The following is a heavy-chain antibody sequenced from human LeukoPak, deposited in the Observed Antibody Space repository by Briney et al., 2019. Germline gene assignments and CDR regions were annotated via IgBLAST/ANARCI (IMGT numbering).Heavy chain of an antibody. D-gene: IGHD1-26*01. V-gene: IGHV3-11*01. CDR1: GFTFSDYY. CDR3: ATPGAGIVGAPHFDY. CDR2: ISSSGSTI. Sequence: GGSLRLSCAASGFTFSDYYMCWIRQAPGKGLEWVSYISSSGSTIYYADSVKGRFTIPRDNAKNSLYLQMNSLRAEDTAVYYCATPGAGIVGAPHFDYWGQGTLVTVSS. J-gene: IGHJ4*02.